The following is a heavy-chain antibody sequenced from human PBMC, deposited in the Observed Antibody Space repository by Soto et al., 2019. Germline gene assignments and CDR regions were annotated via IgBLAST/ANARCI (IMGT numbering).Heavy chain of an antibody. Sequence: EVQLVESGGGLVQPGGSLRLSCAASGFTFSSYWMHWVRQTPGKGLVWVSRTNGDGSNTAYADAVRGRLTASRDNAKSTLFLQMNSLRAEATAVYHCVRVVLGYWPNGVWSIYDSWGQGTLVTVSS. J-gene: IGHJ4*02. V-gene: IGHV3-74*01. D-gene: IGHD2-8*01. CDR1: GFTFSSYW. CDR2: TNGDGSNT. CDR3: VRVVLGYWPNGVWSIYDS.